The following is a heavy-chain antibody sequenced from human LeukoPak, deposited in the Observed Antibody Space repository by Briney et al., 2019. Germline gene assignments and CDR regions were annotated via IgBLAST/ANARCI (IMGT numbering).Heavy chain of an antibody. Sequence: GRSLRLPCAPSGFPLDYYAMLGVPEAPGKGLECVSGISWNSGSIIYEVSVKGRFTISRDNAKNSLYLQMNSLRAEDTSLYYCAKDRGSGSYYSNYYGMDVWGQGTTVTVSS. D-gene: IGHD3-10*01. CDR3: AKDRGSGSYYSNYYGMDV. V-gene: IGHV3-9*01. CDR2: ISWNSGSI. J-gene: IGHJ6*02. CDR1: GFPLDYYA.